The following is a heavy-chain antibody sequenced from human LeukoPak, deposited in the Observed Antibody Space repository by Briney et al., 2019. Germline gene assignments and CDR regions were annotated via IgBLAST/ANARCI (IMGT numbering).Heavy chain of an antibody. CDR2: INPNSGGT. D-gene: IGHD6-6*01. Sequence: ASVKVSCKASGYTFTGDYMYWVRQAPGQGLEWTGWINPNSGGTNYAQKFQGWVTMTRDTSISTAYMELSRLRSDDTAVYYCARDRGGSSSYGFDYWGQGTLVTVSS. CDR3: ARDRGGSSSYGFDY. CDR1: GYTFTGDY. J-gene: IGHJ4*02. V-gene: IGHV1-2*04.